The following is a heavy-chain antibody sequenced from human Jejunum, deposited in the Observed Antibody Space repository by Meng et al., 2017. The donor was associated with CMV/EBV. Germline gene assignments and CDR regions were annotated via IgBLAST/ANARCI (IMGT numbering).Heavy chain of an antibody. Sequence: QITLKESGPTLVTPTQTLPLTCSFSGFSPSTSGEGVGWIRQPPGKALEWLALIYRGDDKRYSPSLNSRLTIAKDTSKNEVVLTLTNMGPIDTGTYYCAHFVGGYYPSRPDYWGQGTLVTVSS. D-gene: IGHD1-26*01. CDR2: IYRGDDK. V-gene: IGHV2-5*02. CDR3: AHFVGGYYPSRPDY. CDR1: GFSPSTSGEG. J-gene: IGHJ4*02.